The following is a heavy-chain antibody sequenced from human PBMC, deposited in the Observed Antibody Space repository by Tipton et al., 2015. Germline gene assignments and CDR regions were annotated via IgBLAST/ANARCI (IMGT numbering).Heavy chain of an antibody. V-gene: IGHV3-33*01. J-gene: IGHJ4*02. D-gene: IGHD4-23*01. CDR1: GFTFRGYD. Sequence: SLRLSCVASGFTFRGYDMHWVRQTPGKGLEWVAFIWYDGSNKEYADSVKGRFTISRDNSKNTVHLQMNSLRGEDTAVYYCEADLNGGNEFWGQGTLVTVSS. CDR2: IWYDGSNK. CDR3: EADLNGGNEF.